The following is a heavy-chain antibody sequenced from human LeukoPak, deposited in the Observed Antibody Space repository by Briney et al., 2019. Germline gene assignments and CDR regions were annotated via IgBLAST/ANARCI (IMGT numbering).Heavy chain of an antibody. V-gene: IGHV4-59*08. CDR2: IHYSGST. CDR3: ARQGGSSVSFDY. D-gene: IGHD2-15*01. J-gene: IGHJ4*02. CDR1: GGSISSYY. Sequence: SETLSLTCTVSGGSISSYYWSWIRQPPGKGLEWIGYIHYSGSTNYNPSLKSRVTISVDTSKNQFSLKLSSVTAADTAVYYCARQGGSSVSFDYWGQGTLVTVSS.